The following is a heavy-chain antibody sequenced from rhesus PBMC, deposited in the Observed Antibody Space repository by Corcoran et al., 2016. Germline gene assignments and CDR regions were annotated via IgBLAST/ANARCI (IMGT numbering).Heavy chain of an antibody. CDR1: GYSISGYY. CDR3: ARKVDWGDYYDY. Sequence: QVQLQESGPGLVKPSETLSLTCAVSGYSISGYYWSWIRQAPGKGLEWIGYITYGGSTSYNPSLKSRVTISRDTSKNQFSLKLSSVTAADTAVYYCARKVDWGDYYDYWGQGVLVTVSS. D-gene: IGHD3-34*01. J-gene: IGHJ4*01. CDR2: ITYGGST. V-gene: IGHV4-122*02.